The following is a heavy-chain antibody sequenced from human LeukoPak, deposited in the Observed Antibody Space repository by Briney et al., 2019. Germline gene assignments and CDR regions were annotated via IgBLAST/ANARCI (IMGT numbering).Heavy chain of an antibody. D-gene: IGHD4-11*01. Sequence: PSETLSLTCTVSGGSISSYYWSWIRQPPGKGLEWIGIIYYSGSTYYNPSLKSRVTISVDTSKNQFSLKLSSVTAADTAVYYCARRRNYSNYDPYAFDIWGQGTMVTVSS. CDR3: ARRRNYSNYDPYAFDI. J-gene: IGHJ3*02. V-gene: IGHV4-39*01. CDR1: GGSISSYY. CDR2: IYYSGST.